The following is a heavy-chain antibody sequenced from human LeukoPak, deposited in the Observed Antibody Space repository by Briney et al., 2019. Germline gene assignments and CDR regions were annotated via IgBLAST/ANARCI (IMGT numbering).Heavy chain of an antibody. Sequence: GGSLRLSCAASGFTFSSYEMNWVRQAPGKGLEWVSYISSSGSTIYYADSVKGRFTISRDNAKNSLYLQMNSLRAEDTAVYYCAKTYGGKGYAFDIWGQGTMVTVSS. CDR3: AKTYGGKGYAFDI. V-gene: IGHV3-48*03. CDR2: ISSSGSTI. D-gene: IGHD4-23*01. J-gene: IGHJ3*02. CDR1: GFTFSSYE.